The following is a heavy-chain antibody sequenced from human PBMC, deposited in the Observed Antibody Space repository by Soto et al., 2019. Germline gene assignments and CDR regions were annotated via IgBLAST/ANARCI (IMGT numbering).Heavy chain of an antibody. Sequence: QVQLVESGGGVVQPGRSLRLSCAASGFTFSSYGMHWVRQAPGKGLEWVAVISYDGSNKYYADSVKGRLIISRDNSKNTLYLQMNSLRAEDTAVYYCAKADLGGTTSAYWGQGTLVTVSS. CDR1: GFTFSSYG. CDR2: ISYDGSNK. CDR3: AKADLGGTTSAY. V-gene: IGHV3-30*18. J-gene: IGHJ4*02. D-gene: IGHD1-7*01.